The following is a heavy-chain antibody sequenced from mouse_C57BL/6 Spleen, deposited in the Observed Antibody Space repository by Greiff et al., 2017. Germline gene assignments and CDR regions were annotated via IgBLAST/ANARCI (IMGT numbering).Heavy chain of an antibody. Sequence: QVQLQQSGAELARPGASVKMSCKASGYTFTSYTMHWVKQRPGQGLEWIGYINPSSGYTKYNQKFKDKATLTADKSSSTAYMQLSSLTSEDSAVYYCARGLAGTFWYFDVWGTGTTVTVSS. V-gene: IGHV1-4*01. CDR1: GYTFTSYT. D-gene: IGHD4-1*01. CDR2: INPSSGYT. J-gene: IGHJ1*03. CDR3: ARGLAGTFWYFDV.